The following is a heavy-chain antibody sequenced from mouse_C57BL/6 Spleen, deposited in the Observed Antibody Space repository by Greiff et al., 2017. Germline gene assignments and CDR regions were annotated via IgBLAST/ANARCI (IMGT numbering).Heavy chain of an antibody. CDR2: ISYSGST. Sequence: EVQLQQSGPGMVKPSQSLSLTCTVTGYSITSGYDWHWIRHFPGNKLEWMGYISYSGSTNYNPSLKSRISITHDTSKNHFFLKLNSVTTEDTATYNCARGEYAMDYWGQGTSVTVSS. CDR3: ARGEYAMDY. J-gene: IGHJ4*01. V-gene: IGHV3-1*01. CDR1: GYSITSGYD.